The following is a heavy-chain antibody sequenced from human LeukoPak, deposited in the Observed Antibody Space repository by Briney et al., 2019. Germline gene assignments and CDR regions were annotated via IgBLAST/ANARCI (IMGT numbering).Heavy chain of an antibody. D-gene: IGHD1-26*01. J-gene: IGHJ4*02. CDR1: GGSIISNVYY. V-gene: IGHV4-39*01. Sequence: PSETLSLTCTVSGGSIISNVYYCGWIRQPPGKGLEWIGSIYYSGITYYNPSLKSRVTISVDTSKNQFSLKLSSVTAADTALYYCARHDHIRGADVHYWGQGTLVTVSS. CDR3: ARHDHIRGADVHY. CDR2: IYYSGIT.